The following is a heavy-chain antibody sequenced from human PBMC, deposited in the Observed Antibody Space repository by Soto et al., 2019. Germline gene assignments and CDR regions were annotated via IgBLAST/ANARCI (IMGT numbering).Heavy chain of an antibody. CDR2: INHSGST. D-gene: IGHD2-8*01. CDR1: GGSFSAYY. V-gene: IGHV4-34*01. Sequence: QVQLQQWGAGLLKPSETLSLTCAVYGGSFSAYYWSWIRQPPGKGLEWIGEINHSGSTNYNPSLKSRVTISVDTYKNQFALKLSSVTAADTAVYYCARVGYCTNGVCRRWFDPWGQGTLVTVSS. J-gene: IGHJ5*02. CDR3: ARVGYCTNGVCRRWFDP.